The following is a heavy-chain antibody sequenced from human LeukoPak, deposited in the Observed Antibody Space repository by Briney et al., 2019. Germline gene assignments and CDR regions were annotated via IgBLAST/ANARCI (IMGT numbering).Heavy chain of an antibody. Sequence: ASMKVSCKASGYTPTSSDINWVRQATGEGLEWMGWMSPNSGDTDYAQKFQGRVTMTRDTSINTAYMELSSLGSEDTAVYYCARVGLRGSGTHHDWFDSWGQGTLITVSS. CDR1: GYTPTSSD. J-gene: IGHJ5*01. V-gene: IGHV1-8*01. CDR3: ARVGLRGSGTHHDWFDS. CDR2: MSPNSGDT. D-gene: IGHD3-10*01.